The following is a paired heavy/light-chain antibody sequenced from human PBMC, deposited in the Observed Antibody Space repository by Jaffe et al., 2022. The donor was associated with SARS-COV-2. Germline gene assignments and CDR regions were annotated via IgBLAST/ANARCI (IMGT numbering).Light chain of an antibody. V-gene: IGLV2-14*01. CDR3: TSYTSRRSDWV. Sequence: QSALTQPASVSGSPGQSITISCTGTSSDVGSYSYVSWYQQHPGKAPKLIIYAVSSRPSGISLRFSGSKSGNTASLTISGLQAEDEADYYCTSYTSRRSDWVFGGGTKLTVL. CDR1: SSDVGSYSY. J-gene: IGLJ3*02. CDR2: AVS.
Heavy chain of an antibody. J-gene: IGHJ4*02. CDR3: TAIVGSIDNFDY. V-gene: IGHV3-15*01. CDR2: IKNKRDGGTA. CDR1: GFTFKNAW. D-gene: IGHD1-26*01. Sequence: EVQLVESGGGLVKPGGSLTLSCAASGFTFKNAWMSWVRQAPGKGLEWVGRIKNKRDGGTADYAAPLKGRFTISRDDSKNTLYLQVSSLKTEDTAVYFCTAIVGSIDNFDYWGQGTLVTVAS.